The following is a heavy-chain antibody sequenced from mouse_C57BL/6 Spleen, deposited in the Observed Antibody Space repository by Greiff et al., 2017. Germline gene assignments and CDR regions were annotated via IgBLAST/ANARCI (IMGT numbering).Heavy chain of an antibody. CDR3: ARHEGFLYYFDY. Sequence: QVHVKQSGAELVKPGASVKLSCKASGYTFTEYTIHWVKQRSGQGLEWIGWFYPGSGSIKYNEKFKDKATLTADKSSSTVYMELSRLTSEDSAVYFCARHEGFLYYFDYWGQGTTLTVSS. J-gene: IGHJ2*01. CDR2: FYPGSGSI. V-gene: IGHV1-62-2*01. CDR1: GYTFTEYT.